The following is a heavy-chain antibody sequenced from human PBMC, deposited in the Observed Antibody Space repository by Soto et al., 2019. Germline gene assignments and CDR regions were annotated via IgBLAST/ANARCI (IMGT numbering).Heavy chain of an antibody. D-gene: IGHD6-19*01. CDR3: ARDRDSSGWFYNWFDP. CDR2: TYYRSKWYN. CDR1: GDSVSSNSAA. V-gene: IGHV6-1*01. J-gene: IGHJ5*02. Sequence: QSQTLSLTCAISGDSVSSNSAAWNWIRQSPSRGLEWLGRTYYRSKWYNDYAVSVKSRITINPDTSKNQFSLQLNSVTPEDTAVYYCARDRDSSGWFYNWFDPWGQGTLVTVSS.